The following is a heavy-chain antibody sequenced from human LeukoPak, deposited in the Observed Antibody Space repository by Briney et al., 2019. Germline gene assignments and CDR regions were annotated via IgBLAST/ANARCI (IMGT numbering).Heavy chain of an antibody. V-gene: IGHV3-7*01. Sequence: GGSLRLSCAASGFTCSSYWMSWVRQAPGKGLEWLANIKQDGSEKYYVDSVKGRFPVSTDNAKNSLYLQMHSLRAEDTAVYYCARVHGAYPIDYWGQGTLVTVSS. CDR3: ARVHGAYPIDY. D-gene: IGHD4/OR15-4a*01. CDR2: IKQDGSEK. J-gene: IGHJ4*02. CDR1: GFTCSSYW.